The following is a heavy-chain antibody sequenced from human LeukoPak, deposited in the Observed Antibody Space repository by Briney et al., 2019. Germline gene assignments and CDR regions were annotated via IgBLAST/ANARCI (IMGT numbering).Heavy chain of an antibody. J-gene: IGHJ5*02. CDR1: GYSTSSGYF. Sequence: SETLSLTCGVSGYSTSSGYFWGWIRQPPGKGLAWIGSVYHTGATYYNPSLRSPVTISVDTSKNQFSLELNSVTAADTAVYYCARDLGLTISANWFDPWGQGTLVTVSS. CDR2: VYHTGAT. CDR3: ARDLGLTISANWFDP. D-gene: IGHD3-9*01. V-gene: IGHV4-38-2*02.